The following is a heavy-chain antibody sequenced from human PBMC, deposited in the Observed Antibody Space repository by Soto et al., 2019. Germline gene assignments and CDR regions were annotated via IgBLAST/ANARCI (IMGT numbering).Heavy chain of an antibody. CDR3: AKLSCTSSTCYFPGWFDP. J-gene: IGHJ5*02. CDR2: VYYSGSS. V-gene: IGHV4-31*03. Sequence: SETLSLTCTVSGDSISGGASFWGWIRQPPWKGLEWIANVYYSGSSYYNPSLKSRLTISVDTTKNQFSLQLKSMTAADTAVYYCAKLSCTSSTCYFPGWFDPWGQGXLVTVYS. CDR1: GDSISGGASF. D-gene: IGHD2-2*01.